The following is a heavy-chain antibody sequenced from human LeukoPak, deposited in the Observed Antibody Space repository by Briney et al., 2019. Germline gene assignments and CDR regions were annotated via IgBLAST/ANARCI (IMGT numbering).Heavy chain of an antibody. CDR3: ARDDWGPWQEGGRLYHYYYYGMDV. J-gene: IGHJ6*02. CDR2: IYTSGST. CDR1: GGSIGSYY. Sequence: PSETLSLTCTVSGGSIGSYYWSWIRQPAGKGLEWIGRIYTSGSTNYNPSLKSRVTMSVDTSKNQFSLKLSSVTAADTAVYYCARDDWGPWQEGGRLYHYYYYGMDVWGQGTTVTVSS. V-gene: IGHV4-4*07. D-gene: IGHD7-27*01.